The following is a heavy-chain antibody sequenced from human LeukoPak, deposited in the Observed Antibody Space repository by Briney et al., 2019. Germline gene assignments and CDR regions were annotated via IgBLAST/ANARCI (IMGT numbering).Heavy chain of an antibody. V-gene: IGHV3-23*01. CDR1: GFTFSFYG. Sequence: GGSLRLSCAASGFTFSFYGMSWVRQAPGKGLEWVSTISGSGDSTYYADSVRGRFTISRDNSKNTLYLQMNSLRAEDTAVYYCASPGYSSSWYYFDYWGQGTLVTVSS. J-gene: IGHJ4*02. D-gene: IGHD6-13*01. CDR3: ASPGYSSSWYYFDY. CDR2: ISGSGDST.